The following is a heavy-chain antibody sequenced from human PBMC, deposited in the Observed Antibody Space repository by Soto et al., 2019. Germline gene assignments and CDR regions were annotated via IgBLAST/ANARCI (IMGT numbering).Heavy chain of an antibody. D-gene: IGHD3-22*01. CDR1: GYSISSGYY. J-gene: IGHJ5*02. CDR3: ARVGPWVPYYYDSSPYTFENWFDP. CDR2: IYNGGST. Sequence: SETLSLTCAVSGYSISSGYYWGWLRQPTGKGLEWIGTIYNGGSTYYTPSLNSRVTLSIDMTNNHVSLILNSVTAADTAVYYCARVGPWVPYYYDSSPYTFENWFDPWGQGTLVTVSS. V-gene: IGHV4-38-2*01.